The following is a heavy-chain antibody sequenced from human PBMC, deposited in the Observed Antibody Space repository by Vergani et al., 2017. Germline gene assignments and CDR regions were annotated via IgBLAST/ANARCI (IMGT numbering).Heavy chain of an antibody. CDR2: LYYSGST. D-gene: IGHD3-10*01. CDR1: GGSINSGDYY. J-gene: IGHJ4*02. V-gene: IGHV4-30-4*01. CDR3: ARAPALWSGEYRLDY. Sequence: QVQLQESGPGLVKPSQTLSLTCTVSGGSINSGDYYWSWIRQPPGKGLEWIGYLYYSGSTYYNPSLKSQITMSIDTSKNQFSLKLSSVTASDTAVYYCARAPALWSGEYRLDYWGQGTLVTVSS.